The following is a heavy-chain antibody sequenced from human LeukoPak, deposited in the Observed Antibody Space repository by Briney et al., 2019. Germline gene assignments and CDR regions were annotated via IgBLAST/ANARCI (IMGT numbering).Heavy chain of an antibody. CDR1: GVSISSSNR. Sequence: SETLSLTCGVSGVSISSSNRWSWVRQPPGKGLEWIGEIYHEGSTKYSPSLRSRVTISVDKSRNQFSLELSSVTAADTAVYYCSAQGGWYIDYWGQGTLVTVSS. J-gene: IGHJ4*02. V-gene: IGHV4/OR15-8*01. CDR3: SAQGGWYIDY. D-gene: IGHD6-19*01. CDR2: IYHEGST.